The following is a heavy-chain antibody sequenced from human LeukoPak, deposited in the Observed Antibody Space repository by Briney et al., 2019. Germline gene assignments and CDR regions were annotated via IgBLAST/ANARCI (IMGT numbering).Heavy chain of an antibody. D-gene: IGHD2-2*01. CDR2: NSAYTGNT. CDR1: GYNFNTFG. Sequence: ASVKVSCKASGYNFNTFGISWVRQAPGQGLEWMGWNSAYTGNTNYAPKFQGRVTITTDRSTSTAYMDLRSLRSDDTAVYYCTRVASTTCDCPDYFDYWGQGTLVTVSS. V-gene: IGHV1-18*01. CDR3: TRVASTTCDCPDYFDY. J-gene: IGHJ4*02.